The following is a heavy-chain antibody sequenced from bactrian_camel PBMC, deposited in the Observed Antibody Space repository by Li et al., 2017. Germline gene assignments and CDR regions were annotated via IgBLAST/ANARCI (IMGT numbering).Heavy chain of an antibody. CDR2: MISTGGRT. CDR1: GFTFSAYD. V-gene: IGHV3S40*01. D-gene: IGHD2*01. J-gene: IGHJ4*01. Sequence: VQLVESGGGLVQPGGSLRLSCAASGFTFSAYDMSWVRQAPGEGLEWVSVMISTGGRTYYADSVKGRFTSSRDNAKNTVYLQMNSLKPEDTALYYCSVATTSGTFNYWGQGTQVTVS. CDR3: SVATTSGTFNY.